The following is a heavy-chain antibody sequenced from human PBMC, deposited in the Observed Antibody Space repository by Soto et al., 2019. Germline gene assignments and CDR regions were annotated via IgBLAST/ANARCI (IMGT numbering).Heavy chain of an antibody. V-gene: IGHV1-69*13. D-gene: IGHD2-15*01. CDR3: ARDFFPRGEDYYYYGMDV. CDR2: IIPIFGTA. Sequence: GASVKVSCKASGGTFRSYAISWVRQAPGQGLEWMGGIIPIFGTANYAQKFQGRVTITADESTSTAYMELSSLRSEDTAVYYCARDFFPRGEDYYYYGMDVWGQGTTVTVSS. J-gene: IGHJ6*02. CDR1: GGTFRSYA.